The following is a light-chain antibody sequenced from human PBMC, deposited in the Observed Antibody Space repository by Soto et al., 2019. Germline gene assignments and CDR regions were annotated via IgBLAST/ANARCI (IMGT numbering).Light chain of an antibody. V-gene: IGKV1-9*01. CDR3: QQLNSYPFMYT. CDR2: AAS. CDR1: QGISSY. J-gene: IGKJ2*01. Sequence: IQLTQSPSSLSASVGDRVTITCRASQGISSYLAWYQQKPGKAPKLLIYAASTLQSGVPSRFSGSGSGTDFTLTINSLQPEDFATYYCQQLNSYPFMYTFGQGTKLEIK.